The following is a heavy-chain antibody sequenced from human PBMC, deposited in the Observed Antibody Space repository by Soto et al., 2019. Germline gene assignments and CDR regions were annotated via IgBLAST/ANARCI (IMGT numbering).Heavy chain of an antibody. CDR3: AKPHTPGIAAAGFNFDY. D-gene: IGHD6-13*01. J-gene: IGHJ4*02. CDR2: FSGSGGST. V-gene: IGHV3-23*01. CDR1: GFTFSSYA. Sequence: EVQLLESGGGLVQPGGSLRLSCAASGFTFSSYAMSWVRQAPGKGLEWVPAFSGSGGSTYYADSVKGRFTISRDNSKTTLYLQMNSLRAEDTAVYYCAKPHTPGIAAAGFNFDYWGQGTLVTVSS.